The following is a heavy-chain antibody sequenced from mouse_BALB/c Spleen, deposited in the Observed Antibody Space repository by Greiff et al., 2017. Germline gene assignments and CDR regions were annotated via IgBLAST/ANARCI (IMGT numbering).Heavy chain of an antibody. Sequence: DVQLVESGGGLVKPGGSLKLSCAASGFTFSSYAMSWVRQSPEKRLEWVAEISSGGSYTYYPDTVTGRFTISRDNAKNTLYLEMSSLRSEDTAMYYCARDQGYDGAWFAYWGQGTLVTVSA. CDR3: ARDQGYDGAWFAY. V-gene: IGHV5-9-4*01. CDR2: ISSGGSYT. D-gene: IGHD2-2*01. CDR1: GFTFSSYA. J-gene: IGHJ3*01.